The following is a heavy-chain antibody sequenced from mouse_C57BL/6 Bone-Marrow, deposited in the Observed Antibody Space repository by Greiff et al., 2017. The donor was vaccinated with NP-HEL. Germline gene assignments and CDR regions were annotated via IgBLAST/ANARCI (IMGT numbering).Heavy chain of an antibody. CDR3: ARIRHYYAMDY. CDR2: INPSSGYT. CDR1: GYTFTSYW. J-gene: IGHJ4*01. Sequence: QVHVKQSGAELAKPGASVKLSCTASGYTFTSYWMHWVKQRPGQGLEWIGYINPSSGYTKYNQTFKDKATLTADKSSNTAYMQLSSLTYEDSAVYYCARIRHYYAMDYWGQGTSVTVSS. V-gene: IGHV1-7*01.